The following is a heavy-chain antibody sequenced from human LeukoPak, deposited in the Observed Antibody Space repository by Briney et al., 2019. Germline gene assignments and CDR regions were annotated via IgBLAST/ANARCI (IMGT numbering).Heavy chain of an antibody. CDR3: ARDSREVLLWFGEFSP. Sequence: SETLSLTCTVSGGSISSYYWSWIRQPPGKGLKWIGYIYYSGSTSYSPSLRSRVTISVDTSKNQFSLKLSSVTAADTAVYYCARDSREVLLWFGEFSPWGQGTLVTVSS. D-gene: IGHD3-10*01. CDR2: IYYSGST. J-gene: IGHJ5*02. V-gene: IGHV4-59*12. CDR1: GGSISSYY.